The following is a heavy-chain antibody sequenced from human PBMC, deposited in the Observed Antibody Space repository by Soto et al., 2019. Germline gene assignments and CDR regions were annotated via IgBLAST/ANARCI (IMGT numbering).Heavy chain of an antibody. V-gene: IGHV3-23*01. CDR1: GFTFSSYA. J-gene: IGHJ4*02. Sequence: GGSLRLSCAASGFTFSSYAMGWVRQAPGKGLEWVSAISGSGGSTYYADSVKGRFTISRDNSKNTLYLQMNSLRAEDTAVYYCAKAGDIVVVVAATFDYWGQGTLVTVSS. CDR3: AKAGDIVVVVAATFDY. CDR2: ISGSGGST. D-gene: IGHD2-15*01.